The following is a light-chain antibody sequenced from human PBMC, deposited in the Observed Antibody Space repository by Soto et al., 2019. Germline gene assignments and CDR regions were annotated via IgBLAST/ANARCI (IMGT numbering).Light chain of an antibody. V-gene: IGLV1-51*01. CDR1: SSNIEVNY. Sequence: QSVLTQPPSMSAAPGQKVTISCSGSSSNIEVNYVSWYQQLPGTAPKLLICDTNRRPSGIPDRFSGSKSDSSAALAITGLQAGDEADYYCGAWDNSLNTEVFGGGTKLTVL. CDR3: GAWDNSLNTEV. J-gene: IGLJ2*01. CDR2: DTN.